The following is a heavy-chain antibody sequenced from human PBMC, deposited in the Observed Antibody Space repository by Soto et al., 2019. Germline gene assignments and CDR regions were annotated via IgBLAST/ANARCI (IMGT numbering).Heavy chain of an antibody. CDR1: GYNFTTYW. CDR2: IYPGDSYT. V-gene: IGHV5-51*01. Sequence: PVESLKVSCKGSGYNFTTYWICWVRQMPGKGLEGMGIIYPGDSYTRYSPSFQGQVTISADKSISIAYLQWSSLKASDTAMYYCARLTYYYDRSGQYTDPYYAFDIWGQGTMVTVSS. D-gene: IGHD3-22*01. J-gene: IGHJ3*02. CDR3: ARLTYYYDRSGQYTDPYYAFDI.